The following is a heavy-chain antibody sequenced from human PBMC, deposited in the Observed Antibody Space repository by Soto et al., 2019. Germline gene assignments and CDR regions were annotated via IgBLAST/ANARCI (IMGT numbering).Heavy chain of an antibody. D-gene: IGHD6-19*01. CDR3: AHGSGWLSDY. J-gene: IGHJ4*02. CDR1: GFSLSSTAVG. CDR2: IYWDDDK. V-gene: IGHV2-5*02. Sequence: QITLKESGPTLVKPTQTLTLTCTFSGFSLSSTAVGVNWIRQPPGKALEWLALIYWDDDKQYSPSLKSRLTTTKDTSNDQVVLTMTNMDPVDTATYYCAHGSGWLSDYWGQGTLVTVSS.